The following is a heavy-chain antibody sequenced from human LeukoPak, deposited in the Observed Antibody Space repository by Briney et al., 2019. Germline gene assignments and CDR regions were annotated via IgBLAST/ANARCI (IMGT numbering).Heavy chain of an antibody. J-gene: IGHJ6*03. CDR3: AREINTVTSYYYYYYMDV. CDR1: GFTLASYW. CDR2: ISSSGSTI. Sequence: GRSLRLSCAASGFTLASYWMSWVRLAPGKGLEWVSYISSSGSTIYYADSVKGRFTISRDNAKNSLYLQMNSLRAEDTAVYYCAREINTVTSYYYYYYMDVWGKGTTVTVSS. V-gene: IGHV3-48*03. D-gene: IGHD4-11*01.